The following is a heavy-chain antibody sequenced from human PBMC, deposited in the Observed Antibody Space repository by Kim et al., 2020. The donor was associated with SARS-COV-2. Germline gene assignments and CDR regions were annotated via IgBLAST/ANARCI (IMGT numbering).Heavy chain of an antibody. V-gene: IGHV1-18*01. J-gene: IGHJ6*02. Sequence: ASVKVSCKASGYTFISYGITWVRQAPGQGLEWMGWISAYNGNTNYAQKLQGRVTMTTDTSTTTAYMELRSLRSDDTAIYYCARGFDYDILTGYPTTNNCGLDVWGQGTTVTVSS. D-gene: IGHD3-9*01. CDR1: GYTFISYG. CDR3: ARGFDYDILTGYPTTNNCGLDV. CDR2: ISAYNGNT.